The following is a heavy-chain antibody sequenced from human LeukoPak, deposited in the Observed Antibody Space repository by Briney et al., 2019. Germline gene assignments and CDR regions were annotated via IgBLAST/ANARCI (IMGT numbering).Heavy chain of an antibody. D-gene: IGHD1-14*01. CDR1: GFPFSSYA. J-gene: IGHJ4*02. CDR3: AKVFYDNRRGVGFDY. CDR2: IGGSGSDT. Sequence: PGGSLRLSCAASGFPFSSYAMSWVRQAPGKGLEWVSAIGGSGSDTFYADSVRGRFSISRDNSQNTLYLQMNSLRAEDAAVYYCAKVFYDNRRGVGFDYWGQGTLVTVSS. V-gene: IGHV3-23*01.